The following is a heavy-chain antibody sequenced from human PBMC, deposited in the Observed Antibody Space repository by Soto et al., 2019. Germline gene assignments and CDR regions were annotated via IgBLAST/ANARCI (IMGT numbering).Heavy chain of an antibody. D-gene: IGHD3-3*01. CDR2: ISGYNGDT. CDR3: ARDNDVWTGYFFDN. Sequence: ASVKVSCKASGHTFFSFGISWVRQAPGQGLEWMGWISGYNGDTNYAQNLQGRVTVTTDTSTSTAYVELRNLRSDDTAVYYCARDNDVWTGYFFDNWGQGTLVTVSS. V-gene: IGHV1-18*01. CDR1: GHTFFSFG. J-gene: IGHJ4*02.